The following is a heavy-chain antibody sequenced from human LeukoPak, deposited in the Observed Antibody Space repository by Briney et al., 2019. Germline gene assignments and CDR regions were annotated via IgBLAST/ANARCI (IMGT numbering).Heavy chain of an antibody. Sequence: ASVKVSCKASGYTFTSYDINWVRQATGQGLEWMGWMNPNSGNTGYAQKFQGRVTMTRNTSISTAYMELSSLRSEDTAVYYCATLAGGSYFWDDAFDIWGQGTMVTVSS. CDR1: GYTFTSYD. CDR3: ATLAGGSYFWDDAFDI. CDR2: MNPNSGNT. V-gene: IGHV1-8*01. J-gene: IGHJ3*02. D-gene: IGHD1-26*01.